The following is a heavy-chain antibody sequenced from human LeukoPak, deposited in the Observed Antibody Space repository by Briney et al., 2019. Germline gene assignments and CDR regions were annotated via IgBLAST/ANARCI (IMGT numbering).Heavy chain of an antibody. CDR2: ISAYNGNT. Sequence: GASVKVSFKASGYTFTSYGISWVRQAPGQGLEWMGWISAYNGNTNYAQKLQGRVTMTTDTSTSTAYMELRSLRSDDTAVYYCARDLRTYYYGSGSYSDYWGQGTLVTVSS. J-gene: IGHJ4*02. D-gene: IGHD3-10*01. CDR1: GYTFTSYG. CDR3: ARDLRTYYYGSGSYSDY. V-gene: IGHV1-18*01.